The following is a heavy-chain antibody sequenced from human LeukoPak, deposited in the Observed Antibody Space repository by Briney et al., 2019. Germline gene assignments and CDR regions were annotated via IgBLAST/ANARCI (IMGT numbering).Heavy chain of an antibody. Sequence: PGGSLRLSCAASGFTFSSCWMSWVRQAPGKGLEWVANIKQDGSEKYYVDSVKGRFTISRDNAKNSLYLQMNSLRAEDTAVYYCARQPYSSSWYGGDYWGQGTLVTVSS. CDR3: ARQPYSSSWYGGDY. V-gene: IGHV3-7*01. CDR2: IKQDGSEK. CDR1: GFTFSSCW. D-gene: IGHD6-13*01. J-gene: IGHJ4*02.